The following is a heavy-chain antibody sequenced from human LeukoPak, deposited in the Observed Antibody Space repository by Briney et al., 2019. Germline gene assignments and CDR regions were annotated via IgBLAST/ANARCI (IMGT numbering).Heavy chain of an antibody. Sequence: ASVKVSCKASGYTFTGYYMHWVRQAPGQGLEWIGWINPNSGGTNYAQKFQGRVTMTRDTSISTAYMELSRLRSDDTAVYYCARDQEVVVAAKYYYMDVWGKGTTVTVSS. CDR3: ARDQEVVVAAKYYYMDV. J-gene: IGHJ6*03. CDR1: GYTFTGYY. CDR2: INPNSGGT. V-gene: IGHV1-2*02. D-gene: IGHD2-15*01.